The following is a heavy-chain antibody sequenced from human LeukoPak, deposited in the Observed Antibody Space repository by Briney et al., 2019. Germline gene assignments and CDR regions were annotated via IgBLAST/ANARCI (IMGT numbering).Heavy chain of an antibody. CDR2: IYTSGST. D-gene: IGHD3-10*01. CDR3: ARAGKYYFGSGSFSNWFDP. CDR1: GGSISSGSYY. V-gene: IGHV4-61*02. Sequence: SETLSLTCTVSGGSISSGSYYWSWLRQPAGKGLEWIGRIYTSGSTNYNPSLKSRVTISVDTSKNQFSLRLSSVTAADTAVYYCARAGKYYFGSGSFSNWFDPWGQGTQVTVSS. J-gene: IGHJ5*02.